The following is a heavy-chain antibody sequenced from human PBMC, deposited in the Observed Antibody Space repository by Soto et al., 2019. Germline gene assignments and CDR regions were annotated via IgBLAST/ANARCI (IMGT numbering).Heavy chain of an antibody. J-gene: IGHJ4*02. Sequence: QPGGSLRLSCAASGFTFSSYDMLWVRQATGKGLEWVSAIGTAGDTYYPGSVKGRFTISRENAKNSLYLQMNSLRAGDTAVYYCARASGSYPYYFDYWGQGTLVTVSS. CDR2: IGTAGDT. CDR1: GFTFSSYD. CDR3: ARASGSYPYYFDY. V-gene: IGHV3-13*01. D-gene: IGHD1-26*01.